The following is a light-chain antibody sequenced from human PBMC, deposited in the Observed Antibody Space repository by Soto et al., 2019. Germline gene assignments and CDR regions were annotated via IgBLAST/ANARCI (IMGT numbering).Light chain of an antibody. Sequence: QSALTQPPSASGSPGQSVTISCTGTSSDVGAYNLVSWYQQHPGKAPKLMIYEVSNRPSGVSNRFSGSKSGNTASLTISGLQAEDEADYYCSSYTSSSTWVFGGGTKLTVL. CDR1: SSDVGAYNL. CDR2: EVS. V-gene: IGLV2-14*01. CDR3: SSYTSSSTWV. J-gene: IGLJ3*02.